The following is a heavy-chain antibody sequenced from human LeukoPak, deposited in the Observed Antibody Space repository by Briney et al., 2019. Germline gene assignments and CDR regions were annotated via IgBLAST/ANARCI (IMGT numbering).Heavy chain of an antibody. CDR2: MNPNSGNT. V-gene: IGHV1-8*01. Sequence: ASAKVSCKASGHTFTSYDINWVRQATGQGLEWMGWMNPNSGNTGYAQKFQGRVTMTRNTSISTAYMELSSLRSEDTAVYYCARGGANSDAFDIWGQGTMVTVSS. J-gene: IGHJ3*02. CDR1: GHTFTSYD. D-gene: IGHD3-10*01. CDR3: ARGGANSDAFDI.